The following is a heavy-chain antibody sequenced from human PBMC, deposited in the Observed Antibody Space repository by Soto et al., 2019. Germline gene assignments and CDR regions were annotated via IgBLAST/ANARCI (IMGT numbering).Heavy chain of an antibody. CDR2: ISSSSSYI. Sequence: PGGSLRLSCAASGFTFSSYSMNWVRQAPGKGLEWVSSISSSSSYIYYADSVKGRFTISRDNAKNSLYLQMNSLRAEDTDVYYCWRAEKCDYGHYHFDYWGQGTLVTVSS. CDR3: WRAEKCDYGHYHFDY. CDR1: GFTFSSYS. D-gene: IGHD4-17*01. J-gene: IGHJ4*02. V-gene: IGHV3-21*01.